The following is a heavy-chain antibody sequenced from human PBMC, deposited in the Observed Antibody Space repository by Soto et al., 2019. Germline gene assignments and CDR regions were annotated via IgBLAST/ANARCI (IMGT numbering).Heavy chain of an antibody. Sequence: TGGSLRLSCAASGFTFSSYGMHWVRQAPGKGLEWVALVSYHGTNKYYGDSVNGRFTISRDNSKNTLYLQMNSLRAEDTAVYYCARGLPYDSSGYFFDYWGQGTLVTVSS. V-gene: IGHV3-30*03. CDR3: ARGLPYDSSGYFFDY. D-gene: IGHD3-22*01. CDR1: GFTFSSYG. J-gene: IGHJ4*02. CDR2: VSYHGTNK.